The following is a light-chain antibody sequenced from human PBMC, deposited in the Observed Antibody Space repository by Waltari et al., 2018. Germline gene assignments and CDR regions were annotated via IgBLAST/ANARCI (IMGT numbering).Light chain of an antibody. J-gene: IGKJ4*01. CDR3: QQYNSYSHLT. CDR2: KAS. Sequence: DIQMTQSPSTLSASVGDRVTITCRASQTISTWLAWYQQKPGQDPKLLIYKASTLESGVPSMFIGSGSGTEFTLTINSLQPDDFATYYCQQYNSYSHLTFGGGTKVEIK. CDR1: QTISTW. V-gene: IGKV1-5*03.